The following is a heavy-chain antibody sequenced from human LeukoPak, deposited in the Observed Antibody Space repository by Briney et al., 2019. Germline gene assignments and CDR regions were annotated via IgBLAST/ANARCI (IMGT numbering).Heavy chain of an antibody. J-gene: IGHJ4*02. D-gene: IGHD4-17*01. CDR2: ISSNGGST. CDR1: GFTFSSYA. CDR3: ARGSRRSNGDYAGDY. V-gene: IGHV3-64*01. Sequence: PGGSLRLSCAASGFTFSSYAMHWVRQAPGKGLEYVSAISSNGGSTYCANSVKDRFTISRDNSKNTLYLQMGSLRAEDMAVYYCARGSRRSNGDYAGDYWGQGTLVTVSS.